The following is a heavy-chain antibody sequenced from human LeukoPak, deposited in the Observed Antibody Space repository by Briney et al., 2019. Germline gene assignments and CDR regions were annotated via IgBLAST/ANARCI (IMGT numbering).Heavy chain of an antibody. CDR3: ARERSSGWYLRSKYYFDY. CDR1: GGSFSGYY. D-gene: IGHD6-19*01. CDR2: TNHSGST. Sequence: PSETLSLTCAVYGGSFSGYYWSWIRQPPGKGLEWIGETNHSGSTNYNPSLKSRVTISVDTSKNQFSLKLSSVTAADTAVYYCARERSSGWYLRSKYYFDYWGQGTLVTVSS. V-gene: IGHV4-34*01. J-gene: IGHJ4*02.